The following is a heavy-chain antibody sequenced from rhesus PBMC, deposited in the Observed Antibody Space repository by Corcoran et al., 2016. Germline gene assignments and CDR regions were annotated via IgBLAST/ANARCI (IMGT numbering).Heavy chain of an antibody. CDR1: GGSISSGYYY. J-gene: IGHJ4*01. Sequence: QVQLQESGPGLVKPSETLSLTCAVSGGSISSGYYYWSWIRQPPGKGLEWIGYITYSGSTSYNPSLKSRVTISRDTSKNQFSLKLSSVTAADTAVYYCARYDSGYSDYWGQGVLVTVSS. D-gene: IGHD3-28*01. V-gene: IGHV4-122*02. CDR3: ARYDSGYSDY. CDR2: ITYSGST.